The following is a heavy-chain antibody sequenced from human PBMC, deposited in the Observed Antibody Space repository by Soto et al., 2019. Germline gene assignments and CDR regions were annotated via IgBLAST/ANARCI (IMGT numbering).Heavy chain of an antibody. V-gene: IGHV1-18*01. J-gene: IGHJ4*02. CDR1: GYSFTTYG. D-gene: IGHD3-22*01. CDR3: VRDTYYYHSSGPAPFEY. CDR2: ISGYNGNT. Sequence: QIQLVQSGTEVKRSGASVKVSCKTSGYSFTTYGLSWVRQAPGRGLEWVGWISGYNGNTNYAQKFQGTVILTTDTPTTTGYMEIKSLSSDDTAVYYCVRDTYYYHSSGPAPFEYWGQGPKVTVSS.